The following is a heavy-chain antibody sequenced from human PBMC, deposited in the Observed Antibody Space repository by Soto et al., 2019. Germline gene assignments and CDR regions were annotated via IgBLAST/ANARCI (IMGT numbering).Heavy chain of an antibody. CDR3: ATLGLYSTVGEGTMDV. J-gene: IGHJ6*04. CDR2: ISGSGGST. V-gene: IGHV3-23*01. CDR1: GFTFSSYA. Sequence: GGSLRLSCAASGFTFSSYAMSWVRQAPGKGLEWVSAISGSGGSTYYADSVKGRFTISRDNSKNTLYLQMNSLRAEDTAVYYCATLGLYSTVGEGTMDVWGKGTTVTVSS. D-gene: IGHD3-16*01.